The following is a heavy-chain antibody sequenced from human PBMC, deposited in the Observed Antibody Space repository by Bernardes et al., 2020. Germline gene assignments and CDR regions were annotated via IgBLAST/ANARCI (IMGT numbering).Heavy chain of an antibody. Sequence: GGSLRLSCAASGFTFSSYAMSWVRQAPGKGLEWVSAISGSGGSTYYADSVKGRFTISRDNSKNTLYLQMNSLRAEDTAVYYCAKSSDIVVVPAGIDYWGQGTLVTVSS. V-gene: IGHV3-23*01. CDR1: GFTFSSYA. CDR3: AKSSDIVVVPAGIDY. J-gene: IGHJ4*02. D-gene: IGHD2-2*01. CDR2: ISGSGGST.